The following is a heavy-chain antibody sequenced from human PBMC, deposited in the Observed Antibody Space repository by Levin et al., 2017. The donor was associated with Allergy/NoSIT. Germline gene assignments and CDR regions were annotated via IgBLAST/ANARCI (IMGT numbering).Heavy chain of an antibody. CDR1: GFSLTIRGMC. CDR2: IDWDDDK. V-gene: IGHV2-70*01. J-gene: IGHJ3*02. Sequence: QTLSLTCTFSGFSLTIRGMCVSWIRQPPGKALEWLALIDWDDDKYYSTSLKTRLTISKDTSKNQVVLTMTNMDPVDTATYYCARSDSDFGGYAFDIWGQGTMVTVSS. D-gene: IGHD4-17*01. CDR3: ARSDSDFGGYAFDI.